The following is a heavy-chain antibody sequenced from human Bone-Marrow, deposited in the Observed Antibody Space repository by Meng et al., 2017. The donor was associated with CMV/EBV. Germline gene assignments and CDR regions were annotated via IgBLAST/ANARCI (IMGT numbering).Heavy chain of an antibody. CDR3: VRDGGDIVVVPAGSYFDN. CDR1: GFTFSSYA. D-gene: IGHD2-2*01. V-gene: IGHV3-30-3*01. CDR2: ISYDGSNK. Sequence: GESLKISWAAPGFTFSSYAMHWVRQAPGKGLEWVTGISYDGSNKDYADSVKGRFTISRDNSENTLYVQINSLRTEDTAVYYCVRDGGDIVVVPAGSYFDNWGQGTLVTVSS. J-gene: IGHJ4*02.